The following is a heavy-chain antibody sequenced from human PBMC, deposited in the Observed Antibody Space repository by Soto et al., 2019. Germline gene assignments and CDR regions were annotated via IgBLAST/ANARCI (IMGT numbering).Heavy chain of an antibody. CDR1: GFTFSDAW. J-gene: IGHJ4*02. D-gene: IGHD3-3*01. V-gene: IGHV3-15*01. Sequence: EVHLVESGGGFVKPGGSLRLSCAASGFTFSDAWMTWVRQAPGKGLEWVGRTKSKSDGGTRDYAVALKDRFTISRDDSINTLYLHINSLKTEDTAVYYCATVRRGYYLLFGNWGQGTLVTVSS. CDR3: ATVRRGYYLLFGN. CDR2: TKSKSDGGTR.